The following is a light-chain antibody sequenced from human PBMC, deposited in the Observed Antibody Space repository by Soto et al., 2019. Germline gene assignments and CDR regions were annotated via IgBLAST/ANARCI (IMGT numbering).Light chain of an antibody. Sequence: QSALTQPASVSGSAGQSITISCSGTMRDVGAYNLVSWYQQHPGTAPKLIIYEVRNRPSGISSRFSGSRSGNTASLTISGLKVEDEADYYCCSSGGSPTYVFGTGTKLTVL. CDR1: MRDVGAYNL. CDR3: CSSGGSPTYV. J-gene: IGLJ1*01. CDR2: EVR. V-gene: IGLV2-23*02.